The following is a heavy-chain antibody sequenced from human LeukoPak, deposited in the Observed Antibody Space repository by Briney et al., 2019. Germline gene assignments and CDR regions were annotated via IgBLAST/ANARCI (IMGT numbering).Heavy chain of an antibody. CDR2: IKQDGSEK. Sequence: PGGSLRLSCAASGFTFSSYWMSWVHQAPGKGLEWVANIKQDGSEKYYVDSVKGRFTISRDNAKNSLYLQMNSLRAEDTAVYYCARRYNWNSDYFDYWGQGTLVTVSS. CDR3: ARRYNWNSDYFDY. CDR1: GFTFSSYW. D-gene: IGHD1-7*01. J-gene: IGHJ4*02. V-gene: IGHV3-7*01.